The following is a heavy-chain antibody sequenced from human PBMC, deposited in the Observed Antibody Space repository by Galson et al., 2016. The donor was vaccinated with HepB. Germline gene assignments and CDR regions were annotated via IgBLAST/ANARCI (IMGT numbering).Heavy chain of an antibody. CDR3: AKGGDFNYVHGMDV. CDR2: ISGSVGSGLRT. V-gene: IGHV3-23*01. J-gene: IGHJ6*02. Sequence: SLRLSCAASGFAFSNTAMSWVRQAPGKGLEWVSTISGSVGSGLRTYYADSLKGRFIISRDNSKNTVFLQMSSLRADDTAVYFCAKGGDFNYVHGMDVWGQGTTVTVSS. D-gene: IGHD3-16*01. CDR1: GFAFSNTA.